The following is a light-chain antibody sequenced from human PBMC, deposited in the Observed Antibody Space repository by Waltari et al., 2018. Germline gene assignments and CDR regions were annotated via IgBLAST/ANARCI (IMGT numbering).Light chain of an antibody. Sequence: QSALTQPASLSGSPGQSIPISCTATRAYVGFYNYVSWYHQPPGKAPRLIIYDVSERPSGVSNRFSGSKSGNTASLTISGLQAEDEADYYCNSYTGSSSWVFGGGTKLTVL. CDR1: RAYVGFYNY. CDR3: NSYTGSSSWV. J-gene: IGLJ3*02. V-gene: IGLV2-14*03. CDR2: DVS.